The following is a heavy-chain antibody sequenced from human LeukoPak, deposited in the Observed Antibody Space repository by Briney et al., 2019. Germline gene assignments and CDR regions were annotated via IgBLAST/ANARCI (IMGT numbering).Heavy chain of an antibody. CDR3: AKGSTDTYYYYGMDV. CDR2: ISWNSGSI. CDR1: GFTFDDYA. J-gene: IGHJ6*02. V-gene: IGHV3-9*01. Sequence: GGSLRLSCAASGFTFDDYAMHWVRHAPGKGLEWVSGISWNSGSIGYADSVKGRYTISRDNAKNSLYLQMNSLRAEDTALYYCAKGSTDTYYYYGMDVWGQGTTVTVSS.